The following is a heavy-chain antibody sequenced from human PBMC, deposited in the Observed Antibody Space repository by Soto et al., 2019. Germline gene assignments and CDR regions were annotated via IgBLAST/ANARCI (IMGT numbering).Heavy chain of an antibody. CDR2: IYHSGST. J-gene: IGHJ6*02. V-gene: IGHV4-4*02. Sequence: SETLSLTCAVSGGSISSSNWWSWVRQPPGKGLEWIGEIYHSGSTNYNPSLKSRVTISVDKSKNQFSLKLSSVTAADTAVYYCASPLRYDFWSGSGRYYGMDVWGQGTTVTVSS. CDR3: ASPLRYDFWSGSGRYYGMDV. CDR1: GGSISSSNW. D-gene: IGHD3-3*01.